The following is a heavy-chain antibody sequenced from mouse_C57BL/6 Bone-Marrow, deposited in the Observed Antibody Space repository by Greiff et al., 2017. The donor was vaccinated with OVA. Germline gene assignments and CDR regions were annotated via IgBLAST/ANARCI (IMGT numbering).Heavy chain of an antibody. CDR1: GFSLTSYG. J-gene: IGHJ3*01. V-gene: IGHV2-2*01. D-gene: IGHD2-4*01. CDR2: IWSGGST. Sequence: VMLVESGPGLVQPSQSLSITCTVSGFSLTSYGVHWVRQSPGKGLEWLGVIWSGGSTDYNAAFISRLSISKDNSKSKVFFIMNSLQADDTAIYYCARNYYEGETWFAYWGQGPLVTVSA. CDR3: ARNYYEGETWFAY.